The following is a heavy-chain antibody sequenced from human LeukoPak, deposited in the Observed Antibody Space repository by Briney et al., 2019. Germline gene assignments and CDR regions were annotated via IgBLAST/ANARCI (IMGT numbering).Heavy chain of an antibody. Sequence: GGSLRLSCAASGFTFSSYAMSWVRQAPGKGLEWVSSISDSGGSTYYADSVKGRFTISRDNSKNTLFLQMNSLRAEDTAVYYCAKDDSSGYSPPSSDYWGQGTLVTVSS. D-gene: IGHD3-22*01. CDR2: ISDSGGST. V-gene: IGHV3-23*01. CDR1: GFTFSSYA. CDR3: AKDDSSGYSPPSSDY. J-gene: IGHJ4*02.